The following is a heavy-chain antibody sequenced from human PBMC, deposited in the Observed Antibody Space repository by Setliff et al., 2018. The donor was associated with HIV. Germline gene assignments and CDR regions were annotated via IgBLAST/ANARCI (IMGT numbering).Heavy chain of an antibody. CDR2: IYYSGST. CDR1: GGSISSSSYY. D-gene: IGHD6-13*01. Sequence: SETLSFTCTVSGGSISSSSYYWGWIRQPPGKGLEWIGSIYYSGSTYYNPSLKSRVTISVDTSKNQFSLKLSSVTAADTAVYYCARHWVDSSSWSLYYYYYMDVWGKGTTVTVSS. CDR3: ARHWVDSSSWSLYYYYYMDV. J-gene: IGHJ6*03. V-gene: IGHV4-39*01.